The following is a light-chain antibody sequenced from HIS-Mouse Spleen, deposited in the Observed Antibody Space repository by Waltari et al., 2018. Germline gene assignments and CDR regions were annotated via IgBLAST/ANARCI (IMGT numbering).Light chain of an antibody. CDR2: SNN. J-gene: IGLJ3*02. Sequence: QSVLTQPPSASGTPGPRVTISCSGSSSNIGSNTVHWYQKPPGPAPKLLIYSNNQRPSGVPDRFSGSKSGTSASLAISGLQSEDEADYYCAAWDDSLNGPVFGGGTKLTVL. V-gene: IGLV1-44*01. CDR3: AAWDDSLNGPV. CDR1: SSNIGSNT.